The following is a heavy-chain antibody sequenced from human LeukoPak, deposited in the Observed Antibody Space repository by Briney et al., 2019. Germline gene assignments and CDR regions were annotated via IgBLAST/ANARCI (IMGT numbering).Heavy chain of an antibody. J-gene: IGHJ6*03. Sequence: GGSLRLSCSASGFAFGDYAMSWFRQAPGKGLEWVSGINWNGGSTGYADSVKGRFTISRDNAKNSLYLQMNSLRAEDTALYYCARGRSIPDYYYYYYMDVWGKGTTVTVSS. D-gene: IGHD6-6*01. V-gene: IGHV3-20*04. CDR3: ARGRSIPDYYYYYYMDV. CDR2: INWNGGST. CDR1: GFAFGDYA.